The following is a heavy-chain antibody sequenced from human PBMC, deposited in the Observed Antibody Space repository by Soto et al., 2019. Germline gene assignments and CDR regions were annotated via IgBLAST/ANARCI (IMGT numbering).Heavy chain of an antibody. Sequence: SETLSLTCAVSGYSISSGYYWGWIRQPPGKGLEWIGSIYHSGSTYYNPSLKSRVTISVDTSKNQFSLKLSSVTAADTAVYYCARGNVKYSSSLSDDAFDIWGQGTMVTVSS. CDR1: GYSISSGYY. J-gene: IGHJ3*02. V-gene: IGHV4-38-2*01. CDR2: IYHSGST. CDR3: ARGNVKYSSSLSDDAFDI. D-gene: IGHD6-6*01.